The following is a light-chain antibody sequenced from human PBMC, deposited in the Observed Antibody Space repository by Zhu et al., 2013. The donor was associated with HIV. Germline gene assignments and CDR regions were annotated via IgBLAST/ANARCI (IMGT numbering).Light chain of an antibody. Sequence: ERVMTQSPATLSVSPGERATLSCRASQSVSSNLAWYQQKPGQAPRLLISAVSTRATGIPARFSGSGSGTEFTLTISSLQSEDFAVYYCQQYNSWPYTFGQGTKLEIK. CDR3: QQYNSWPYT. V-gene: IGKV3D-15*01. CDR1: QSVSSN. CDR2: AVS. J-gene: IGKJ2*01.